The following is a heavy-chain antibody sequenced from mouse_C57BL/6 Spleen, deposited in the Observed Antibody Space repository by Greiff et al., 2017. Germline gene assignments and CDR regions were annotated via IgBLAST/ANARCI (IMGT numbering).Heavy chain of an antibody. CDR1: GFTFSSYG. CDR2: ISSGGSYT. Sequence: EVKLVESGGDLVKPGGSLKLSCAASGFTFSSYGMSWVRPTPDKRLEWVATISSGGSYTYYPDSVKGRFTISRDNAKNTLYLQMSSLKSEDTAMYYCARHEELYYAMDYWGQGTSVTVSS. CDR3: ARHEELYYAMDY. J-gene: IGHJ4*01. V-gene: IGHV5-6*01.